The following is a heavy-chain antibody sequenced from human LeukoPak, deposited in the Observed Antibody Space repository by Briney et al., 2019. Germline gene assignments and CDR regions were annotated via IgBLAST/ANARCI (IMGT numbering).Heavy chain of an antibody. Sequence: SETLSLTCTVSGGSISSGDYYWGWIRQPPGKGLEWIGYIYYSGSTYYNPSLKSRVTISVDTSKNQFSLKLSSVTAADTAVYYCAGGIAAAGMFWFDPWGQGTLVTVSS. CDR2: IYYSGST. V-gene: IGHV4-30-4*01. D-gene: IGHD6-13*01. J-gene: IGHJ5*02. CDR3: AGGIAAAGMFWFDP. CDR1: GGSISSGDYY.